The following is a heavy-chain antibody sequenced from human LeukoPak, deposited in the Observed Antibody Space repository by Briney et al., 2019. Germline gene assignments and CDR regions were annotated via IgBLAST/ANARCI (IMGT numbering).Heavy chain of an antibody. CDR2: ISGSGGST. Sequence: GGTLRLSCAASGFTFSSYGMSWVRQAPGKGLEWVSAISGSGGSTYYADSVKGRFTISRDNSKNTLYLQMNSLRAEDTALYYCAKDSIPYSSSCPDYWGQGTLVTVSS. J-gene: IGHJ4*02. CDR1: GFTFSSYG. V-gene: IGHV3-23*01. CDR3: AKDSIPYSSSCPDY. D-gene: IGHD6-13*01.